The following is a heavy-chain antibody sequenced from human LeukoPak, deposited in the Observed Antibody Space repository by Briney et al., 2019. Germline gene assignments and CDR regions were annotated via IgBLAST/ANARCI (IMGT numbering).Heavy chain of an antibody. CDR3: ARLPYCSGGSCYTRNFDY. J-gene: IGHJ4*02. Sequence: SQTLSLTCAISGDSVSSNSAAWNWSRQSPSRGLEWLGRTYYRSKWYNDYAVSVKSRITINPDTSKNQFSLQLNSVTPEDTAVYYCARLPYCSGGSCYTRNFDYWGQGTLVTVSS. CDR2: TYYRSKWYN. CDR1: GDSVSSNSAA. V-gene: IGHV6-1*01. D-gene: IGHD2-15*01.